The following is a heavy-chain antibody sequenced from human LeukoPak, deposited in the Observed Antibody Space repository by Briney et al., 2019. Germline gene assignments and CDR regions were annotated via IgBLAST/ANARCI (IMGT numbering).Heavy chain of an antibody. CDR3: ARDGYWGSYPYFDY. D-gene: IGHD1-26*01. V-gene: IGHV3-53*01. J-gene: IGHJ4*02. CDR2: IYSGGST. Sequence: PGGSLRLSCAASGFTVSSNYMSWVRQAPGKGLEWVSVIYSGGSTYYADSVKGRFTISRDNSKNTLYLQMNSLRAEDTAVYYCARDGYWGSYPYFDYWGQGTLVTVSS. CDR1: GFTVSSNY.